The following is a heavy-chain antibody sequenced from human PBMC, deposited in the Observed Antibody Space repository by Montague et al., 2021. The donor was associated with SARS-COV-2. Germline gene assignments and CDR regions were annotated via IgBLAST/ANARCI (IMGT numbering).Heavy chain of an antibody. J-gene: IGHJ5*02. CDR3: ARGAQQGYGCRLGSFDP. CDR2: INHSGST. D-gene: IGHD3-16*01. V-gene: IGHV4-34*01. Sequence: SETLSLTCAVYGGSFSGYYWNWIRQPPGKGLEWIGEINHSGSTNYNPSLKSRVPMSVDTSKNQFSLKLNSVTAADTAVYFCARGAQQGYGCRLGSFDPWGQGTLVTVSS. CDR1: GGSFSGYY.